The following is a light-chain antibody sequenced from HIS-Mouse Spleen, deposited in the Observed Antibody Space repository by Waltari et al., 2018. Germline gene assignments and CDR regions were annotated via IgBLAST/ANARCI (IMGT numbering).Light chain of an antibody. V-gene: IGLV2-14*03. J-gene: IGLJ2*01. CDR1: SSDVGGYNY. CDR3: SSYTSSSTLV. Sequence: QSALTQPASVSGSPGQSITISCTGTSSDVGGYNYVPRYQQHPGKAPKLMIYDVSNRPSGVCKRFSGSKSGNTASLTISGLQAEDEADYYCSSYTSSSTLVFGGGTKLTVL. CDR2: DVS.